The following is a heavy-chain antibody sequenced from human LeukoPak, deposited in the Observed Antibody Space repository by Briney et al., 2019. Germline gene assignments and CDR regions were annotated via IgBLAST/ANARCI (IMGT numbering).Heavy chain of an antibody. CDR3: ARGYCSGGSCYEPDYFDY. CDR2: TYDSGST. D-gene: IGHD2-15*01. CDR1: GVSISDYY. Sequence: SETLSLTCTVSGVSISDYYWNLIRPPPGKGLEWIGNTYDSGSTNYNPSLKSRVTISVDTSKDQFSLRLSSVTAADTAVYYCARGYCSGGSCYEPDYFDYWGQGTLVTVSS. V-gene: IGHV4-59*12. J-gene: IGHJ4*02.